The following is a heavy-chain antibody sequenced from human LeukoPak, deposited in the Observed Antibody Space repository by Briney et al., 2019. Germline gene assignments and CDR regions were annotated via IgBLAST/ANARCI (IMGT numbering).Heavy chain of an antibody. Sequence: SETLSLTCTVSGGSISSYYWSWIRQPAGKGLEWIGRIYTSGSTNYNPSLKSRVTVSVDTSKNQFSLKLSSVTAADTAVYYCAREVAQGRYSNFDYWGQGTLVTVSS. J-gene: IGHJ4*02. V-gene: IGHV4-4*07. CDR1: GGSISSYY. D-gene: IGHD5-18*01. CDR3: AREVAQGRYSNFDY. CDR2: IYTSGST.